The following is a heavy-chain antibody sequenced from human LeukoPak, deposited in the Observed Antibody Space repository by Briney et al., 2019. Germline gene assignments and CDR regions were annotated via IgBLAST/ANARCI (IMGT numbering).Heavy chain of an antibody. J-gene: IGHJ3*01. Sequence: GDSLKISCKGSGYRFTNYWIGWVRQMPGKGLEWMGIVNPGDSDTRYSPSFQGQVTISADTSITTAYLQWSSLKASDNGMYYCARRGDDSSLVAFDVWSQGTMVTVSS. CDR1: GYRFTNYW. CDR3: ARRGDDSSLVAFDV. CDR2: VNPGDSDT. V-gene: IGHV5-51*01. D-gene: IGHD5-12*01.